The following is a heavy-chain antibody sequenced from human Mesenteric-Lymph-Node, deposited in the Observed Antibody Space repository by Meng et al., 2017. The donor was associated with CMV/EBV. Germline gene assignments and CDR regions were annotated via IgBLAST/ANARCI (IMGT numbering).Heavy chain of an antibody. CDR3: ATRPGKIRPTSGHYYYGMDV. J-gene: IGHJ6*02. Sequence: ASVKVSCKASGYTFTSYYMHWVRQAPGKGLEWMGGFDPEDGETIYAQKFQGRVTMTEDTSTDTAYMELSSLRSEDTAVYYCATRPGKIRPTSGHYYYGMDVWGQGTTVTVSS. V-gene: IGHV1-24*01. CDR1: GYTFTSYY. D-gene: IGHD2-2*01. CDR2: FDPEDGET.